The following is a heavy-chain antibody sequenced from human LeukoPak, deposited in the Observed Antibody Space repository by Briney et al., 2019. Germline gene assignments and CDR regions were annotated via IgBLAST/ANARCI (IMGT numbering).Heavy chain of an antibody. CDR3: ARSPGYSYNYGLDY. D-gene: IGHD5-18*01. CDR1: GFIVNTKY. J-gene: IGHJ4*02. CDR2: VYSGGQT. Sequence: GGSLRLSCAASGFIVNTKYMSWVRQAPGTGLEWVSVVYSGGQTFYADSVKGRFTVSRDISKNTLYLQMNSLRAEDTAVYYCARSPGYSYNYGLDYWGQGTLVTVSA. V-gene: IGHV3-53*01.